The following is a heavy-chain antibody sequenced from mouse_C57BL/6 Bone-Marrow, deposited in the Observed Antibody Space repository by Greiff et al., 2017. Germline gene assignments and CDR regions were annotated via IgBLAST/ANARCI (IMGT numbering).Heavy chain of an antibody. D-gene: IGHD2-10*01. CDR3: ATYPYWYFDV. CDR1: GYTFTSYW. V-gene: IGHV1-52*01. CDR2: IDPSDSET. J-gene: IGHJ1*03. Sequence: QVQLQQPGAELVRPGSSVKLSCKASGYTFTSYWMHRVKQRPIQGLEWIGNIDPSDSETHYNQKFKDKATLTVDKSSSTAYMQLSSLTSEDSAVYYCATYPYWYFDVWGTGTTVTVSS.